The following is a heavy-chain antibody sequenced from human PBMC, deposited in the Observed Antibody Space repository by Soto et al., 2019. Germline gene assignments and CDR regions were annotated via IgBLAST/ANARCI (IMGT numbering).Heavy chain of an antibody. D-gene: IGHD6-6*01. CDR1: GFTFSSYW. CDR2: RKQDGNEK. V-gene: IGHV3-7*05. CDR3: ARVASLAAFY. J-gene: IGHJ4*02. Sequence: EVQLVESGGGLVQPGGSLRLSCADSGFTFSSYWMSWVRQAPGKGLEWVANRKQDGNEKYYVDSVKGRFTISRDNAKNSLYLQMNSLRAEDTAVYYCARVASLAAFYWGQGTLVTVSS.